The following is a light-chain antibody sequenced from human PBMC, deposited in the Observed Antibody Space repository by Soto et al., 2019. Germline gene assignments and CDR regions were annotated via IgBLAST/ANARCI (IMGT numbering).Light chain of an antibody. CDR2: GTS. Sequence: AIQMTQSPSSLSVSVGDRITITCRASQDIRNDLGWYQQKQGKAPKLLIYGTSNLQSGFPSRFSGSVSGTDFTLTISSLQPEDFATYYCLQDYIYPYTFGQGTKLEIK. V-gene: IGKV1-6*01. J-gene: IGKJ2*01. CDR3: LQDYIYPYT. CDR1: QDIRND.